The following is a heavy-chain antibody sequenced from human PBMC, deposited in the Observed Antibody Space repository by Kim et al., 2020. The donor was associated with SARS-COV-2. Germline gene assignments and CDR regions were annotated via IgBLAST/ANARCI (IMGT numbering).Heavy chain of an antibody. CDR2: ISSDSSHI. V-gene: IGHV3-21*01. J-gene: IGHJ4*02. CDR1: GFIFSTYS. D-gene: IGHD6-6*01. Sequence: GGSLRLSCAGSGFIFSTYSMNWVRQAPGKGLEWVSSISSDSSHIFYADSVKGRFTISRDNAKNSLYLQMNSLRGEDTAVYYCATRLVGAPLDYWGQGALVTVSS. CDR3: ATRLVGAPLDY.